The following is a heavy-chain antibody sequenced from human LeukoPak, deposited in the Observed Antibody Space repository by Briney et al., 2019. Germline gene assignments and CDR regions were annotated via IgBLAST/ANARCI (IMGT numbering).Heavy chain of an antibody. CDR1: GGSISISSTYY. D-gene: IGHD4-17*01. CDR3: ARDYGDYPYWYFDP. V-gene: IGHV4-39*01. Sequence: PSETLSLTCTVSGGSISISSTYYWGWLRRPPGKGLEWIGSIYYSGTTHYNPSLKSRVTISVDTSKNQLSLKLRSVTAADTAVYYCARDYGDYPYWYFDPWGRGTLVTVSS. J-gene: IGHJ2*01. CDR2: IYYSGTT.